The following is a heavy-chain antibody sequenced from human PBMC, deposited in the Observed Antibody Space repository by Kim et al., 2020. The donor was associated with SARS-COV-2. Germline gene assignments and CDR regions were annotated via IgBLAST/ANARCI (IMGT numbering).Heavy chain of an antibody. CDR3: TKSGPKAFEI. Sequence: GGSLRLSYAASGFTFSSSWMHWVRQAPGKGLVWLSRVNSDGRSTDYADSVKGRFTISRDNAENTLYLQMSSLSAEDTAVYYCTKSGPKAFEIWGQGTMVTVSS. V-gene: IGHV3-74*01. J-gene: IGHJ3*02. D-gene: IGHD3-3*01. CDR2: VNSDGRST. CDR1: GFTFSSSW.